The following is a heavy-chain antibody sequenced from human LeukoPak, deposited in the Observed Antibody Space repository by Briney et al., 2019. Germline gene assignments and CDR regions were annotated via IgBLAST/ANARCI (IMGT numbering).Heavy chain of an antibody. CDR1: GGTFSSYA. Sequence: GASVKVSCKASGGTFSSYAISWVRQAPGQGLEWMGRIIPIFGLANYAQKFQGRVTITADKSTSTAYMELSSLRSEDTAVYYCARHYGDYRGLYFDYWGQGTLVTVSS. J-gene: IGHJ4*02. D-gene: IGHD4-17*01. V-gene: IGHV1-69*04. CDR2: IIPIFGLA. CDR3: ARHYGDYRGLYFDY.